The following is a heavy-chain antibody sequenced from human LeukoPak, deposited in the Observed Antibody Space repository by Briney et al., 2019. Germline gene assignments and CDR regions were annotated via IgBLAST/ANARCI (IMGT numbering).Heavy chain of an antibody. CDR1: GGSVSTGDYY. V-gene: IGHV4-30-4*08. D-gene: IGHD1-26*01. CDR2: IYYSGST. CDR3: AREGVVGATTPFDY. Sequence: SETLSLTCTVSGGSVSTGDYYWSWIRQPPGKALEWIGYIYYSGSTYYHPSLKSRITISVDTSKNQFSLRLSSVTAADTAVYCAREGVVGATTPFDYWGQGTLVTVSS. J-gene: IGHJ4*02.